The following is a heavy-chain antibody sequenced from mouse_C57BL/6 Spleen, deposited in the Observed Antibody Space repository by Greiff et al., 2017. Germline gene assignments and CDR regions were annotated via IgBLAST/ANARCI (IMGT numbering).Heavy chain of an antibody. Sequence: QVQLQQSGAELVRPGASVTLSCKASGYTFTDYEMHWVKQTPVHGLEWIGAIDPETGGTAYNQKFKGEAILTADKSSSTAYMELRSLTSEDSAVYYCTGGLYYDYGWFAYWGQGTLVTVSA. CDR3: TGGLYYDYGWFAY. V-gene: IGHV1-15*01. CDR1: GYTFTDYE. CDR2: IDPETGGT. J-gene: IGHJ3*01. D-gene: IGHD2-4*01.